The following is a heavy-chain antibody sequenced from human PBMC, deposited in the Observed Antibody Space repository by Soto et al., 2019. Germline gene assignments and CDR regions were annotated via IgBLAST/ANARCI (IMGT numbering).Heavy chain of an antibody. D-gene: IGHD6-19*01. CDR1: GGSISTYY. CDR2: IYYSGST. V-gene: IGHV4-59*01. J-gene: IGHJ6*02. CDR3: ASDRSSGWDQGYGMDV. Sequence: ASETLSLTCTVSGGSISTYYWSWIRQPPGKGLEWIGYIYYSGSTSYNPSLKSRDTISVDTSKNQFSLKLRSVTAADTAVYYCASDRSSGWDQGYGMDVWGQGTTVTVSS.